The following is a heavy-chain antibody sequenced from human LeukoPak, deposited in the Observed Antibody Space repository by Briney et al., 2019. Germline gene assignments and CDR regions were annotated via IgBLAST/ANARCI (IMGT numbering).Heavy chain of an antibody. Sequence: GRSLRLSCAASGFTFSSYAMHWVRQAPGKGLEWVAVISYDGSNKYYADSVKGRFTISRDNSKNTLYLQMNSLRAEDTAVYYCARGSQQLVDSADYWGQGTLVTVFS. J-gene: IGHJ4*02. D-gene: IGHD6-13*01. CDR1: GFTFSSYA. V-gene: IGHV3-30*04. CDR2: ISYDGSNK. CDR3: ARGSQQLVDSADY.